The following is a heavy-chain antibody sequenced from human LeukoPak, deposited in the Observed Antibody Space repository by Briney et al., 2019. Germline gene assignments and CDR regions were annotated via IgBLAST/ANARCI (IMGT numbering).Heavy chain of an antibody. J-gene: IGHJ4*02. D-gene: IGHD2-2*02. CDR3: ARVGESLAVPAAILDEPFDY. CDR1: GFTFSSYS. CDR2: ISSSSSYI. V-gene: IGHV3-21*01. Sequence: PGGSLRLSCAASGFTFSSYSMNWVRQAPGKGLEWVSSISSSSSYIYYADSVKGRFTISRDNAKNSLYLQMNSLRAEDTAVYYCARVGESLAVPAAILDEPFDYWGQGTLVTVSS.